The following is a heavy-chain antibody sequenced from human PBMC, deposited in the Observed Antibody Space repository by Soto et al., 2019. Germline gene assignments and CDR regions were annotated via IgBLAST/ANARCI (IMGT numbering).Heavy chain of an antibody. CDR2: ISYDGSNK. CDR3: ARDRFSYGDYFDY. Sequence: QVQLVESGGGVVQPGRSLRLSCAASGFTFSSYAMHWVRQAPGKGLEWVAVISYDGSNKYYADSVKGRFTISRDNSKNTLYLQMNSLRAEDTAVYYCARDRFSYGDYFDYWGQGTLVTVSS. CDR1: GFTFSSYA. J-gene: IGHJ4*02. D-gene: IGHD4-17*01. V-gene: IGHV3-30-3*01.